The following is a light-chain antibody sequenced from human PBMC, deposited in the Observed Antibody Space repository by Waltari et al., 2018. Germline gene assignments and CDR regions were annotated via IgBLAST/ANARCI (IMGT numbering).Light chain of an antibody. J-gene: IGKJ2*01. CDR1: QSISTF. Sequence: DIQMTQSPSSLSASVGDRVTITCRASQSISTFLNWYQQKPGKAPKLLIYGASSVQSGVPSRFSGSASGTDFTLNISSLQPEDFATYYCQQSYSTPRTFGQGTKLEIK. CDR2: GAS. V-gene: IGKV1-39*01. CDR3: QQSYSTPRT.